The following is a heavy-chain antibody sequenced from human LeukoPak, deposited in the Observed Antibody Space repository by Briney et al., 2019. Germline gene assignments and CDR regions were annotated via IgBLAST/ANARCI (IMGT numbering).Heavy chain of an antibody. CDR2: FDPGDGET. CDR3: ATAYSSGWYWFDY. J-gene: IGHJ4*02. V-gene: IGHV1-24*01. CDR1: GYTLAELS. D-gene: IGHD6-19*01. Sequence: ASVKVSCKVSGYTLAELSMHWVRQAPGKGLEWMGGFDPGDGETIYAQKFQGRVTMTEDTSTDTAYMELSSLRSEDTAVYYCATAYSSGWYWFDYWGQGTLVTVSS.